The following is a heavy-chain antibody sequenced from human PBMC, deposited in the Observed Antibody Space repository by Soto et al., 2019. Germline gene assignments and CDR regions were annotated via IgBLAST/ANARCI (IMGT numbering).Heavy chain of an antibody. CDR1: GFTFSSYS. CDR2: ISSSSSTI. J-gene: IGHJ4*02. V-gene: IGHV3-48*01. CDR3: ARAVYDYIWGSYRPFDY. Sequence: EVQLVESGGGLVQPGGSLRLSCAASGFTFSSYSMNWVRQAPGKGLEWVSYISSSSSTIYYADSVKGRFTISRDNAKNSLYLKMNSLRAEDTAVYYCARAVYDYIWGSYRPFDYWGQGTLVTVSS. D-gene: IGHD3-16*02.